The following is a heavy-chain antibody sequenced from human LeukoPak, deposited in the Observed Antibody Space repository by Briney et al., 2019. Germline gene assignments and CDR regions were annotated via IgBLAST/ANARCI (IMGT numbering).Heavy chain of an antibody. V-gene: IGHV4-59*12. CDR1: GGSMSSYY. D-gene: IGHD2-15*01. J-gene: IGHJ4*02. CDR3: ARERYCSGGSCYSISGFDY. Sequence: SETLSLTCTVSGGSMSSYYWSWIRQPPGKGLEWIGYIFYSGTTNYNPSLRSRLTISVDPSKNQFSLKLSSVTAADTAVYYCARERYCSGGSCYSISGFDYWGQGTLVTVSS. CDR2: IFYSGTT.